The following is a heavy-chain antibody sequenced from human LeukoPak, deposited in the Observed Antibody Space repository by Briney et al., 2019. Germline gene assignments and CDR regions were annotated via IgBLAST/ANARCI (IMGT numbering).Heavy chain of an antibody. V-gene: IGHV4-61*02. D-gene: IGHD6-13*01. CDR2: IYTSGST. CDR3: ARGPTYSPEAAFDI. CDR1: GGSISSGSYY. J-gene: IGHJ3*02. Sequence: TSQTLSLTCTVSGGSISSGSYYWSWIRQPAGKGLEWIGRIYTSGSTNYNPSLKSRVTISVDTSKNQFSLKLSSVTAADTAVYYCARGPTYSPEAAFDIWGQGTMVTVSS.